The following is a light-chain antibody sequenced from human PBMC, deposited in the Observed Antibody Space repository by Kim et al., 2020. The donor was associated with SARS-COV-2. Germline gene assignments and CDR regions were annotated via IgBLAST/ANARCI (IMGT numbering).Light chain of an antibody. CDR2: AAS. Sequence: TFTSRASQGITNSLAWYQQKPGKVPQLLIYAASALQTGVPDRFSGSGSGTDFTLTISRLQPEDVAVYYCQKYDNARWTFGQGTKVDIK. CDR1: QGITNS. CDR3: QKYDNARWT. V-gene: IGKV1-27*01. J-gene: IGKJ1*01.